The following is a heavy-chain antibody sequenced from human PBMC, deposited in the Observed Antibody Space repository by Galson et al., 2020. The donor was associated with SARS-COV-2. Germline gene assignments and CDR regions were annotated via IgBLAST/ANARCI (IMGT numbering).Heavy chain of an antibody. CDR1: GFPFSTYS. V-gene: IGHV3-21*01. D-gene: IGHD5-18*01. J-gene: IGHJ6*02. Sequence: NSGGSLRLSCAASGFPFSTYSMNWVRLAPGKGLEWVSSISTSSSYTYYVDSVKGRFSISRDNPRNSLYLQMNSLRAEDTAVYYCARDEGIRGYNYGRLYGGMDVWGQGTTVTVSS. CDR2: ISTSSSYT. CDR3: ARDEGIRGYNYGRLYGGMDV.